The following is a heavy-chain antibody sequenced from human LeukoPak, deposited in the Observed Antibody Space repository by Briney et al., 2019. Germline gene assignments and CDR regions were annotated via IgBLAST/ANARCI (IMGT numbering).Heavy chain of an antibody. J-gene: IGHJ4*02. Sequence: PGGSLRLSCAASGFTFSSYGMHWVRQAPGKGLEWVAFIRYDGSYKYYADSVKGRFTISRDNSKNTLYLQMNSLRAEDTAVYYCAKIWGMPVADIDYWGQGTLVTVSS. CDR3: AKIWGMPVADIDY. CDR1: GFTFSSYG. D-gene: IGHD6-19*01. CDR2: IRYDGSYK. V-gene: IGHV3-30*02.